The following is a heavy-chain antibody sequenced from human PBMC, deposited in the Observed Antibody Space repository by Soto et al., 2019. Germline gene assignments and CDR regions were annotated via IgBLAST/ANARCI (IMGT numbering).Heavy chain of an antibody. CDR1: GDSVSSNSAA. J-gene: IGHJ6*03. Sequence: SQTLSLTCAISGDSVSSNSAAWNWIRQSPSRGLEWLGRTYYRSRWYNDYAVSVKSRITINPDTSKNQFSLHFYSVTPEDTAVYCGAGTTSLPWYDMDVWGKGTTVIVS. V-gene: IGHV6-1*01. CDR2: TYYRSRWYN. CDR3: AGTTSLPWYDMDV. D-gene: IGHD1-7*01.